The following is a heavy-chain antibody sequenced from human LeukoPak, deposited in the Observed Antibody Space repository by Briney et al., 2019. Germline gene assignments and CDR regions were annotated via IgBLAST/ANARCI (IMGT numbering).Heavy chain of an antibody. CDR1: GFTFSSYT. CDR3: GIRDTSDYYVF. J-gene: IGHJ4*02. CDR2: TGSNGVT. D-gene: IGHD3-22*01. V-gene: IGHV3-23*01. Sequence: GGSLRLSCAASGFTFSSYTMNWVRQAPGKGLEWVSATGSNGVTYYADSVKGRFTISRDNSKNALYLQMNGLRADDTAVYYCGIRDTSDYYVFWGQGTLVTVSS.